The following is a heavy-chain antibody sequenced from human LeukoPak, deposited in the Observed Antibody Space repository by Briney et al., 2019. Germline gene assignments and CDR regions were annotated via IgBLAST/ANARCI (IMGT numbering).Heavy chain of an antibody. CDR3: ARDRRDGYNPLQH. D-gene: IGHD5-24*01. Sequence: ASVKVSCKASGYTFISYYIHWVRQAPGQGLEWMGIINPSGGGTTYAQKFQGRVTMTRDTSISTAYMELSRLRSDDTAVYYCARDRRDGYNPLQHWGQGTLVTVSS. J-gene: IGHJ1*01. CDR1: GYTFISYY. CDR2: INPSGGGT. V-gene: IGHV1-46*01.